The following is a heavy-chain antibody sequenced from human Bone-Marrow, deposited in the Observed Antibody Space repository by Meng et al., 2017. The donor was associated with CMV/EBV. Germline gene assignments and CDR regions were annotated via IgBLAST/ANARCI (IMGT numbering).Heavy chain of an antibody. Sequence: GESLKISCAASGFTFSSYSMNWVRQAPGKGLEWVSSISSSSCYIYYADSVKGRFTISRDNAKNSLYLQMNSLRAEDTAVYYCARGYCSSTSCHPYYFDYWGQGTLVTVSS. V-gene: IGHV3-21*01. CDR3: ARGYCSSTSCHPYYFDY. J-gene: IGHJ4*02. CDR2: ISSSSCYI. D-gene: IGHD2-2*01. CDR1: GFTFSSYS.